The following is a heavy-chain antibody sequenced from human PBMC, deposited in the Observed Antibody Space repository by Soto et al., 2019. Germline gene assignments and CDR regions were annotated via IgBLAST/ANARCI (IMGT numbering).Heavy chain of an antibody. CDR2: IYYSGST. CDR1: GGSISSYY. CDR3: ESLRFLGRRYYYMDV. D-gene: IGHD3-3*01. Sequence: SETLSLTCTVSGGSISSYYWSWIRQPPGKGLEWIGYIYYSGSTNYNPSLKSRVTISVDTSKNQFSLKLSSVTAADTAVYYCESLRFLGRRYYYMDVWGKGTTVNVSS. J-gene: IGHJ6*03. V-gene: IGHV4-59*01.